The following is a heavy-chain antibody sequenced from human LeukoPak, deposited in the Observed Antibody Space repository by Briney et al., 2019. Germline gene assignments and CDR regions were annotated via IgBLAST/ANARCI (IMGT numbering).Heavy chain of an antibody. CDR3: ARDARRPAI. J-gene: IGHJ3*02. CDR1: GFTFSSYS. Sequence: GGSLRLSCAASGFTFSSYSMNWVRQAPGKGLEWVSSISSSSSYTYYADSVKGRFTISRDNAKNSLYLQMNSLRAEDTAVYYCARDARRPAIWGQGTMVTVSS. V-gene: IGHV3-21*01. CDR2: ISSSSSYT.